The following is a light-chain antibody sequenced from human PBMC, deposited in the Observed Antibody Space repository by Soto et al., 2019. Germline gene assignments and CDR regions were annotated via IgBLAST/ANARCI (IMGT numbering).Light chain of an antibody. J-gene: IGKJ4*01. V-gene: IGKV3-11*01. Sequence: EIVLTQSPATLSLSPGERATLSCRASQSIGLAIAWYQHKPGQAPRLLIFDASQRATGIPARFRGSGSGTDFTLSISSLQSEDFAVYYCQQYNNWPPLTFGGGTKVEIK. CDR3: QQYNNWPPLT. CDR1: QSIGLA. CDR2: DAS.